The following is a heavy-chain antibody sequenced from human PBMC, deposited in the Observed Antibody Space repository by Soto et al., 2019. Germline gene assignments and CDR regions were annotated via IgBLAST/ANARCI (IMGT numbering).Heavy chain of an antibody. Sequence: PGGSLRLSCAASGFTFDGYAMHWVRQAPGKGLEWVSGISWNSGSIGYADSVKGRFTISRDNAKNSLYLQMNSLRAEDTALYYCAKDITSDIVVVPAAHMGPTRVAFDIWGQGTMVTVSS. CDR1: GFTFDGYA. J-gene: IGHJ3*02. D-gene: IGHD2-2*01. CDR2: ISWNSGSI. V-gene: IGHV3-9*01. CDR3: AKDITSDIVVVPAAHMGPTRVAFDI.